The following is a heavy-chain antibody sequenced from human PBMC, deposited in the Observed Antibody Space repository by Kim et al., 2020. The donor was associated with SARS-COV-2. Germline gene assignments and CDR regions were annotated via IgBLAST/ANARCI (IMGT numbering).Heavy chain of an antibody. D-gene: IGHD2-15*01. J-gene: IGHJ4*01. CDR2: IGSGGRTT. CDR3: ARRGSAYFDFDY. Sequence: GGSLRLSCATSGFTFSSHFMSWVRQAPGKGLEWVSRIGSGGRTTYYADSVKGRFTISRDNSKNTLFLQMNSLRDEDTALYYCARRGSAYFDFDYWGNGALVTVSS. V-gene: IGHV3-23*01. CDR1: GFTFSSHF.